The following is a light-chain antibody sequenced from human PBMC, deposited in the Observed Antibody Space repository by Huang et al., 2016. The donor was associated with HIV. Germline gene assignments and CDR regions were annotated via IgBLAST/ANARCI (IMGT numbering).Light chain of an antibody. CDR2: GAS. CDR3: QQYGNSPYT. J-gene: IGKJ2*01. Sequence: EIVLTQSPGTLSLSPGERATLSCRASQSVSSSYLAWYQQKPCQAPRLLIYGASSRATGIPDRFSGSGSGTDCILTIYRLEPEDFAVYYCQQYGNSPYTFGQGTKLEIK. V-gene: IGKV3-20*01. CDR1: QSVSSSY.